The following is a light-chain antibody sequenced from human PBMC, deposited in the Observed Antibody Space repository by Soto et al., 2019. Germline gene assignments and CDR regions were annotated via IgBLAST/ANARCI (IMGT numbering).Light chain of an antibody. Sequence: DIPMTQSPSSLSASVGDRVTITCRASQSIANYLAWYQQKPGKVPKLLIYAASILKSGVPSRFSGSQYGTDFTLTISSLQPEDVATYYCQKYNTAPFTFGPGTKLDVK. J-gene: IGKJ3*01. CDR2: AAS. V-gene: IGKV1-27*01. CDR3: QKYNTAPFT. CDR1: QSIANY.